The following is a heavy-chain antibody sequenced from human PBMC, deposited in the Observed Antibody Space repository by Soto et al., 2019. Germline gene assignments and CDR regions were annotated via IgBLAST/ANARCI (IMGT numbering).Heavy chain of an antibody. J-gene: IGHJ6*02. V-gene: IGHV1-69*06. D-gene: IGHD6-19*01. CDR3: ARVSSGWSLSYYYYGMDV. Sequence: SVKVSCKASGGTFSSYAISWVRQAPGQGLEWMGGIIPIFGTANYAQKFQGRVTITADKSTSTAYMELSSLRSEDTAVYYCARVSSGWSLSYYYYGMDVWGQGTTVTVS. CDR1: GGTFSSYA. CDR2: IIPIFGTA.